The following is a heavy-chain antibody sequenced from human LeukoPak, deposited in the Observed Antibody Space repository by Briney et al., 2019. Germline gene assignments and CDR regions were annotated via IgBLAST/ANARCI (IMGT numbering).Heavy chain of an antibody. J-gene: IGHJ4*02. CDR2: IYQSGST. D-gene: IGHD7-27*01. CDR3: ARLAWGRLDY. V-gene: IGHV4-38-2*02. CDR1: GYSISSGYY. Sequence: SETLSLTCSVSGYSISSGYYWGWIRQPPGKGLEWIGCIYQSGSTYYNPSLKSRVTISVDTSKNQFSLKLSSVTAADTAVYYCARLAWGRLDYWGQGTLVTVSS.